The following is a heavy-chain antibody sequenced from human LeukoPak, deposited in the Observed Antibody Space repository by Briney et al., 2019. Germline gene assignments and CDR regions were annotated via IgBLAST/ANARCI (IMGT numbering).Heavy chain of an antibody. CDR2: IYHSGST. J-gene: IGHJ4*02. CDR3: ASVVIERAAGILVDY. V-gene: IGHV4-38-2*02. D-gene: IGHD6-13*01. Sequence: SETLSLTCTVSGYSISSGYYWGWIRQPPGKGLEWIGSIYHSGSTYYNPSLKSRVTISVDTSKNQFSLKLSSVTAADTAVYYCASVVIERAAGILVDYWGQGTLVTVSS. CDR1: GYSISSGYY.